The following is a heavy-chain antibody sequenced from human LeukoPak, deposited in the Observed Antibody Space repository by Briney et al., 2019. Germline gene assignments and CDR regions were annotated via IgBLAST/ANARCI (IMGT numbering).Heavy chain of an antibody. CDR1: GCSISSYY. D-gene: IGHD3-3*01. CDR2: IYNSGST. CDR3: AGASLEWFPFDY. V-gene: IGHV4-4*07. J-gene: IGHJ4*02. Sequence: SETLSLTCTVSGCSISSYYWSWIRQPAGKGLEWIGRIYNSGSTNYNPSLMSRVTMSVDTSKNQFSLKLSSVTDADTAVYYCAGASLEWFPFDYWGQGTLVTVSS.